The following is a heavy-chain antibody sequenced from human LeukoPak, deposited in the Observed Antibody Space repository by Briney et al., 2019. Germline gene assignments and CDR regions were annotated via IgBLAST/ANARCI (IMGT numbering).Heavy chain of an antibody. CDR1: GLIFSSYW. D-gene: IGHD3-10*01. J-gene: IGHJ4*02. CDR2: IHPDGSET. V-gene: IGHV3-7*01. CDR3: AKDRAACLDY. Sequence: PGGSLRLSCEASGLIFSSYWMGWVRRVPGKGLEWVANIHPDGSETSYLDSVKGRFTISRDNAKNTLYLQMNSLRAEDTAVYYCAKDRAACLDYWGQGSLVTVSS.